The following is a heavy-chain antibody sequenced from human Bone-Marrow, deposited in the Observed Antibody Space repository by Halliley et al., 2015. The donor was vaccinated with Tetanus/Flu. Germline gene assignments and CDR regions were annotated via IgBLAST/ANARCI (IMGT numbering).Heavy chain of an antibody. J-gene: IGHJ4*02. CDR2: IDPSDSYT. CDR3: ARHRPYDWNYPFDY. D-gene: IGHD1-7*01. CDR1: EYSFTSYW. V-gene: IGHV5-10-1*01. Sequence: MQLVQSGAEVKKPGESLRISCKGSEYSFTSYWISWVRQMPGKGLEWMGRIDPSDSYTNYSPSFQGHVTISTDKSINTAYVQWSSLKASDTAMYYCARHRPYDWNYPFDYWGQGTLVTVSS.